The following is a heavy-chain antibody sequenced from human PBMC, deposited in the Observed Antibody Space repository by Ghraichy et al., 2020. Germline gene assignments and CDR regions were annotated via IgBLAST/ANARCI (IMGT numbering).Heavy chain of an antibody. J-gene: IGHJ4*02. CDR2: IKTDGSNK. V-gene: IGHV3-23*05. D-gene: IGHD5-24*01. CDR3: ATQLWDSNN. CDR1: GFNFANYG. Sequence: GGSLRLSYATSGFNFANYGMSWVRQPPGKGPEWVSAIKTDGSNKHYADSVNGRFTISRDNSRNTVYLQMNSLRAEDTAIYYCATQLWDSNNWGQGTLVTVSS.